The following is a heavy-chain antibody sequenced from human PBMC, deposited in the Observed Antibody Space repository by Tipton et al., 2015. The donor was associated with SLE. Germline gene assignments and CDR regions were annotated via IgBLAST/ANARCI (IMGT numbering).Heavy chain of an antibody. CDR3: ARCRVAAVYYYYYYYMDV. V-gene: IGHV4-59*01. D-gene: IGHD6-13*01. J-gene: IGHJ6*03. CDR1: GGSISSYY. Sequence: TLSLTCTVSGGSISSYYWSWIRRPPGKGLEWIGYIYYSGSTNYNPSLKSRVTISVDTSKNQFSLKLSSVTAADTAVYYCARCRVAAVYYYYYYYMDVWGKGTTVTVSS. CDR2: IYYSGST.